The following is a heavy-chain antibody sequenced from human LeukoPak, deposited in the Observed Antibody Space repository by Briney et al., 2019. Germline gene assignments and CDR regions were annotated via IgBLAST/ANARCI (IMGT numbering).Heavy chain of an antibody. CDR1: GYTFTSYG. CDR3: AREGAVYYDSSGPWFDP. J-gene: IGHJ5*02. V-gene: IGHV1-18*01. D-gene: IGHD3-22*01. CDR2: ISAYNGNT. Sequence: EASVTVSCKASGYTFTSYGISWVRQAPGQGLEWMGWISAYNGNTNYAQKLQGRVTMTTDTSTSTAYMELRSLRSDDTAVYYCAREGAVYYDSSGPWFDPWGQGTLVTVSS.